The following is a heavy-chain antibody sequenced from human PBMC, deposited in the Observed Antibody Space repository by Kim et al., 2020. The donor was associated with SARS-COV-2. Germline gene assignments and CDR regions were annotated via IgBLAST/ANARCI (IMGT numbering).Heavy chain of an antibody. Sequence: GGSLRLSCAASGFTFSNSVMSWVRQTPEKGLEWVSSSDNFTHYADSVKGRFIISRDNSRKTLFLQMTSLRAEDTAIYFCAKKSPGMGPSTDYLEYWGPGTLVTVSS. CDR1: GFTFSNSV. CDR2: SDNFT. J-gene: IGHJ4*02. V-gene: IGHV3-23*01. D-gene: IGHD1-26*01. CDR3: AKKSPGMGPSTDYLEY.